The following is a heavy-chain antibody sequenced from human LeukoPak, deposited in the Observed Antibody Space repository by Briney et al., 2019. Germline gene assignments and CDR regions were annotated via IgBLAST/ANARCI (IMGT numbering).Heavy chain of an antibody. CDR3: ARDRVTFGGVIALYY. D-gene: IGHD3-16*02. CDR2: IYSGGST. J-gene: IGHJ4*02. CDR1: GFTVSSNY. V-gene: IGHV3-53*01. Sequence: GGSLRLSCAASGFTVSSNYMSWVRQAPGKGLEWVSVIYSGGSTYYADSVKGRFTISRDNSKNTLYLQMNSLRAEDTAVYYCARDRVTFGGVIALYYWGQGTLVTVSS.